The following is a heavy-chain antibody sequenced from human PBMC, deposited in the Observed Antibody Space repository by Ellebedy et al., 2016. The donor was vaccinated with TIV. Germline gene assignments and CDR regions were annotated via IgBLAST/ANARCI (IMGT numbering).Heavy chain of an antibody. D-gene: IGHD4-17*01. J-gene: IGHJ4*02. V-gene: IGHV3-30*18. Sequence: PGGSLRLSCAASGFTFSRNGMHWVRQAPGKGLEWVAVISDDGSSYFHADSVKGRFTISRDNSKNTRYLQMNSLRTGDTAVYYCSNHGPPGSDYSFDYWGQGALVTVSS. CDR2: ISDDGSSY. CDR1: GFTFSRNG. CDR3: SNHGPPGSDYSFDY.